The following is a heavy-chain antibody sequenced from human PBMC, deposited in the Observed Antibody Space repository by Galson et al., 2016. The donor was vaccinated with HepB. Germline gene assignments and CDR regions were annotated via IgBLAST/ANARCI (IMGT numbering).Heavy chain of an antibody. V-gene: IGHV4-59*11. J-gene: IGHJ4*01. Sequence: ETLSLTCTVSGGSISPHYWTWIRQSPGKGLEWIGHISYTGVTNYKPSLQSRVTMSVDVSNNQVSLRLSSVTAADTALYYCARGGADFDYWGHGILVTVSS. CDR2: ISYTGVT. D-gene: IGHD3-16*01. CDR3: ARGGADFDY. CDR1: GGSISPHY.